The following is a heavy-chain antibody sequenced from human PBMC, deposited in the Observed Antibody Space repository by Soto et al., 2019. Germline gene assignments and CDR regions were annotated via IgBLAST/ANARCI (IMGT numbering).Heavy chain of an antibody. D-gene: IGHD1-7*01. V-gene: IGHV5-51*01. CDR3: ARRLGEPGTTTPSYYFDY. Sequence: GESLKISCKGSGYSFSTYWIGWVRQMPGKGLEWMGIIYPGDSTTTYSPSFQGQVTISADKSISTAYLQWSSLKASDTAIFYCARRLGEPGTTTPSYYFDYWGQGTLVTVSS. J-gene: IGHJ4*02. CDR2: IYPGDSTT. CDR1: GYSFSTYW.